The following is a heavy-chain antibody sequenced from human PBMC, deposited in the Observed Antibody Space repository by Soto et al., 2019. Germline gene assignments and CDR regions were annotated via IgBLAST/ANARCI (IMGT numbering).Heavy chain of an antibody. CDR1: GGSISSGGYY. D-gene: IGHD1-7*01. CDR2: IYYSGST. CDR3: ARTPEAGTTFFLNWFDP. J-gene: IGHJ5*02. V-gene: IGHV4-31*03. Sequence: QVQLQESGPGLVKPSQTLSLTCTVSGGSISSGGYYWSWIRQHPGKGLEWIGYIYYSGSTYYNPSLRSRGTVSVDTPKNQCSLKLSSVTAADTAVYYWARTPEAGTTFFLNWFDPWGPGTLVTVSS.